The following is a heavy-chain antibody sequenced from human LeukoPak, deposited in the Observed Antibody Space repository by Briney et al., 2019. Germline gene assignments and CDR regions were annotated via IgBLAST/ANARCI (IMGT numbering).Heavy chain of an antibody. CDR1: GFSLSTSGMR. CDR2: IGWDDEK. V-gene: IGHV2-70*04. D-gene: IGHD3-16*01. Sequence: SGPALVKPTQTLTLTCSFSGFSLSTSGMRVSWIRQAPGKALEWLARIGWDDEKYYSTFLETRFTISKDTSKNQVVLTVTNVDPADTATYYCARFPGGHDYYYYYMDVWGKGTTVTVSS. CDR3: ARFPGGHDYYYYYMDV. J-gene: IGHJ6*03.